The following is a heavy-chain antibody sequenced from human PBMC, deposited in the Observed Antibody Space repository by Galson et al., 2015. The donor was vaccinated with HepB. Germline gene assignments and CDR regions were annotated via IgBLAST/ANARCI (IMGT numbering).Heavy chain of an antibody. Sequence: SLRLSCAASGLTFSSYWMHWVRHAPGKGLVWVSLINSDGSSTSYADSVKGRFTISREHAKNTLYLQMNSLRAEDTAVYYCARPFLYCTGGVCLDYWGQGTLVTVSS. CDR2: INSDGSST. CDR1: GLTFSSYW. CDR3: ARPFLYCTGGVCLDY. V-gene: IGHV3-74*01. D-gene: IGHD2-8*02. J-gene: IGHJ4*02.